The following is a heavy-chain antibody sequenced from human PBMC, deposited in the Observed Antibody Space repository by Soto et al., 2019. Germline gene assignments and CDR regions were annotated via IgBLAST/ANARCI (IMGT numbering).Heavy chain of an antibody. J-gene: IGHJ3*02. CDR1: GFTFDDYT. D-gene: IGHD6-13*01. V-gene: IGHV3-43*01. Sequence: GGSLRLSCAASGFTFDDYTMHWVRQAPGKGLEWVSLISWDGGSTYYADSVKGRFTISRDNSKNSLYLQMNSLRTEDTALYDCAKDMSIAAAGSDAFDIWGQGTMVTVSS. CDR3: AKDMSIAAAGSDAFDI. CDR2: ISWDGGST.